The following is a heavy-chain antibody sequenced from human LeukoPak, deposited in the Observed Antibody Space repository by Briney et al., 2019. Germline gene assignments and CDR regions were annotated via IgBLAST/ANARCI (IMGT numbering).Heavy chain of an antibody. V-gene: IGHV4-39*07. J-gene: IGHJ4*02. Sequence: PSETLSLTCTVSGGSISSSSYYWGWIRQPPGKGLEWIGSIYYSGSTYYNPSLKSRVTISVDTSKNQFSLKLSSVTAADTAVYYCARDSRWNYFDYWGQGTLVTVSS. D-gene: IGHD5-24*01. CDR3: ARDSRWNYFDY. CDR1: GGSISSSSYY. CDR2: IYYSGST.